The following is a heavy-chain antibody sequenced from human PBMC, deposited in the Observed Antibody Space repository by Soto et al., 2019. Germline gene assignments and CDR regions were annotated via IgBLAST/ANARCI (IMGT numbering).Heavy chain of an antibody. CDR2: INAGNGNT. CDR1: GSTFTTYV. V-gene: IGHV1-3*01. Sequence: ASLKISCTASGSTFTTYVLHCLRQAPGQRLEWMGWINAGNGNTKYSQKFQGRVTITRDTSASTAYMELSSLRSEDTAVYYCARGSIAAAGRLDPWGQVTLVTVSS. J-gene: IGHJ5*02. CDR3: ARGSIAAAGRLDP. D-gene: IGHD6-13*01.